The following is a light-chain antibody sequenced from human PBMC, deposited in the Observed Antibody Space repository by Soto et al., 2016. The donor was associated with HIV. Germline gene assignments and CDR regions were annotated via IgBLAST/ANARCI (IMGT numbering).Light chain of an antibody. J-gene: IGLJ1*01. CDR3: QVWDSDGDHAV. CDR1: NIESQS. V-gene: IGLV3-21*03. Sequence: SDMLTQPSSVLVAPGKTARISCGGDNIESQSVHWYQQKSGQAPVLVVYDDSDRPSGIPDRFSGSNSGNTATLIINRVEAEDEADYYCQVWDSDGDHAVFGTGTTVTV. CDR2: DDS.